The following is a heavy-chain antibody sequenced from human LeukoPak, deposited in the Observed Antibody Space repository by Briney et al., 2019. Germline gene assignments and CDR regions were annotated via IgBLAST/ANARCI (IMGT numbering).Heavy chain of an antibody. J-gene: IGHJ4*02. D-gene: IGHD5-18*01. Sequence: PGGSLRLSCAASGFTFGDYAMHWVRQAPGMGLERVSGITWNSNDIVYADSVKGRFTISRDNAKNSLYLQMNSLRAEDTALYYCVKSMYTTMGGDFDYWGQGTLVTVSS. V-gene: IGHV3-9*01. CDR1: GFTFGDYA. CDR2: ITWNSNDI. CDR3: VKSMYTTMGGDFDY.